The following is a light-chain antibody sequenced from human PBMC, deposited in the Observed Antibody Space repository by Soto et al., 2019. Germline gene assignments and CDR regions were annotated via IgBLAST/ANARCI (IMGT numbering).Light chain of an antibody. Sequence: EVVLTQSPATLSLSPGERATLSCRASENVRTFVDWYQQKPGQAPRLLIYGASTRATGIPARFSGSGSGTEFTLTISSRQSEDYAVYYCHQYNNWPPWTFGQGTKVEIK. J-gene: IGKJ1*01. V-gene: IGKV3-15*01. CDR3: HQYNNWPPWT. CDR1: ENVRTF. CDR2: GAS.